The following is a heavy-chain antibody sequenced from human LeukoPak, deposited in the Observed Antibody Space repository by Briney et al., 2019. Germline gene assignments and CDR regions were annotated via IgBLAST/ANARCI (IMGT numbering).Heavy chain of an antibody. J-gene: IGHJ4*02. CDR3: ARHAVYAGSGWAFDY. D-gene: IGHD6-19*01. Sequence: SETLSLTCTVSGGSISSYYWSWIRQPPGKGLEWIGYIYYTGSGSTSNNPSLKSRVTISVDTSKNQFSLNLKSVTAADTAVYFCARHAVYAGSGWAFDYWGQGTLVTVFS. V-gene: IGHV4-59*08. CDR2: IYYTGSGST. CDR1: GGSISSYY.